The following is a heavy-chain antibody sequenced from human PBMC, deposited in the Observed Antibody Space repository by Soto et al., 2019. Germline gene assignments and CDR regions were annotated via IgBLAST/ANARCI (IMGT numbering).Heavy chain of an antibody. J-gene: IGHJ2*01. D-gene: IGHD5-12*01. V-gene: IGHV3-13*01. CDR2: VGTAGEA. Sequence: PWGSLVLSCDTSDFSFSIYDLHWVSQTTRKSLEWVAGVGTAGEAYYPVSVKGRFTISRDHVKRSLYLQMDSLTVGDTAVYYCARVSYSQVHRDWYFDLWGRGTPVTGSP. CDR3: ARVSYSQVHRDWYFDL. CDR1: DFSFSIYD.